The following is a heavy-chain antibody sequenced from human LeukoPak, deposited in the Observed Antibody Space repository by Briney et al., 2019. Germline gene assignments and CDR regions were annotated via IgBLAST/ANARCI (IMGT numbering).Heavy chain of an antibody. CDR2: INPNSGGT. D-gene: IGHD3-3*01. Sequence: ASVKVSCKASGYTFTSYDINWVRQATGQGLEWMGWINPNSGGTNYAQKFQGRVTMTRDTSISTAYMELSRLRSDDTAVYYCARPYDFWGPYYYGMDVWGQGTTVTVSS. CDR3: ARPYDFWGPYYYGMDV. CDR1: GYTFTSYD. V-gene: IGHV1-2*02. J-gene: IGHJ6*02.